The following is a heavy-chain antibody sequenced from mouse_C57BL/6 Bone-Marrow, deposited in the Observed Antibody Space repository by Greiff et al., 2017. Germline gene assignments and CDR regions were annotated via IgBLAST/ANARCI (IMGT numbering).Heavy chain of an antibody. CDR1: GYTFTSYW. J-gene: IGHJ1*03. Sequence: VKLQQPGAELVKPWASVKLSCKASGYTFTSYWMHWVKQRPGRGLEWIGRIDPNSGGTKYNETFKSKATLTVDKPTSTAYMQLNILTSEYSVIYEYALTTVVATGYLDVWGTGTTVTVSS. D-gene: IGHD1-1*01. V-gene: IGHV1-72*01. CDR3: ALTTVVATGYLDV. CDR2: IDPNSGGT.